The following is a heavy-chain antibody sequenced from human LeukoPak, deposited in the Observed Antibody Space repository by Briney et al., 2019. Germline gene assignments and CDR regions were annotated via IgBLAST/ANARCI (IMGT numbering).Heavy chain of an antibody. CDR1: GGSISSYY. CDR2: IYYSGST. CDR3: ARGTLLTRGRGWFDP. D-gene: IGHD4/OR15-4a*01. Sequence: SETLSLTCTVSGGSISSYYWSWIRQPPGKGLEWIGYIYYSGSTNYNPSLKSRVTISVDTSKNQFSLKLSSVTAADTAVYYCARGTLLTRGRGWFDPWGQGTLVTVSS. J-gene: IGHJ5*02. V-gene: IGHV4-59*01.